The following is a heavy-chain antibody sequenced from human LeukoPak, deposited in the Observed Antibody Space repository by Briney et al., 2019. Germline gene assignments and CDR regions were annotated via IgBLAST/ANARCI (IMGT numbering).Heavy chain of an antibody. Sequence: TGGSLRLSCQASGFTFYMYAMSWVRQAPGKGLEWVASMCGTAGCTFYPDSVKGRFTISRGNSKNVLYLRMNSLTAEDTAIYYCAKDRPNFHENSGHYYRRDGDSWGQGTLVTVSS. V-gene: IGHV3-23*01. CDR3: AKDRPNFHENSGHYYRRDGDS. J-gene: IGHJ5*01. CDR2: MCGTAGCT. D-gene: IGHD3-22*01. CDR1: GFTFYMYA.